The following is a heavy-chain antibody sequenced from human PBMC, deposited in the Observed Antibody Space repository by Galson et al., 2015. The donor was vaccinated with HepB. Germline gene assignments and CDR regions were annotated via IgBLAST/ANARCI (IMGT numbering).Heavy chain of an antibody. CDR3: ARVAITMVRGVITLFDY. CDR2: INAGNGNT. CDR1: GYTFTSYA. D-gene: IGHD3-10*01. J-gene: IGHJ4*02. Sequence: SVKVSCKASGYTFTSYAMHWVRQAPGQRLEWMGWINAGNGNTKYSQKFQGRVTITRDTSASTAYMELSSLRSEDTAVYYCARVAITMVRGVITLFDYWGQGTLVTVSS. V-gene: IGHV1-3*01.